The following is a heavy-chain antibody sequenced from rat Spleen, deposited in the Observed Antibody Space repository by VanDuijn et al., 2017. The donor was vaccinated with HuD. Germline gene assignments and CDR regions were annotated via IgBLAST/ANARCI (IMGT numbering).Heavy chain of an antibody. V-gene: IGHV5S14*01. CDR3: AINDSSYISVDWFSY. CDR2: ITPDGTNT. J-gene: IGHJ3*01. CDR1: GFTFSYYS. Sequence: EVQLVESGGGLVQPGRSLKLSCAASGFTFSYYSMAWVRQTPTEYLEWVASITPDGTNTYYRDSVKGRFTISRDNAKSTLYLQMDSLRSEDTATYYCAINDSSYISVDWFSYWGQGTLVTVSS. D-gene: IGHD1-2*01.